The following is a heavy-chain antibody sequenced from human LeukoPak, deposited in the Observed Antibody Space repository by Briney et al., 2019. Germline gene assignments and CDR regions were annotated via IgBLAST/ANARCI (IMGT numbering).Heavy chain of an antibody. Sequence: TGGSLRLSCAASGFTFSSYWMSWVRQAPGKGLEWVANIKQDGSEKYYVDSVKGRFTISRDNAKNSLYLQMNSLRAEDTAVYYCAREPSNYGDHYFDYWGQGTLVTVSS. V-gene: IGHV3-7*01. D-gene: IGHD4-17*01. J-gene: IGHJ4*02. CDR2: IKQDGSEK. CDR3: AREPSNYGDHYFDY. CDR1: GFTFSSYW.